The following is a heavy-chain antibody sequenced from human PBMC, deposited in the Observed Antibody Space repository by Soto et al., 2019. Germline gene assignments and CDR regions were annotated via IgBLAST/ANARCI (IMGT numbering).Heavy chain of an antibody. CDR2: IYYSGST. CDR1: GDSVSSGTYY. V-gene: IGHV4-61*01. Sequence: PSETLSLTCTVSGDSVSSGTYYWSWIRQPPGKGLEWIGYIYYSGSTDYNPSLKSRVTISVDTSKNQFSLKLSSVTAADTAVYYCAREAKDYYDSSHEYGMDVWGQGTTVTVSS. CDR3: AREAKDYYDSSHEYGMDV. J-gene: IGHJ6*02. D-gene: IGHD3-22*01.